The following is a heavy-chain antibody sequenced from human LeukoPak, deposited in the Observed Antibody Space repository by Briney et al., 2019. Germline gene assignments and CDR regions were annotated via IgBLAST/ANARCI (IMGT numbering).Heavy chain of an antibody. Sequence: GESLKISCKGSGNSFTKYWNAWVRQKPGKGLEWGGLIYPGDSETKYSPSFQGQVSISVDKSISTAYLQLNNLKPSDSAIFFCARQGSGWYLPDYWGQGTLVTVSS. V-gene: IGHV5-51*01. CDR1: GNSFTKYW. J-gene: IGHJ4*02. D-gene: IGHD6-19*01. CDR3: ARQGSGWYLPDY. CDR2: IYPGDSET.